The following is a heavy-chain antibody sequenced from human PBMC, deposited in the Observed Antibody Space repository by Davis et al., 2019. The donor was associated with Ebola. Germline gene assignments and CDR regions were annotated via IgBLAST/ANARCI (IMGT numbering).Heavy chain of an antibody. J-gene: IGHJ4*02. V-gene: IGHV4-39*01. Sequence: SETLSLTCAVSGGSISSSSYYWGWLRQPPGKGLEWIGSIYYSGSTYYNPSLKSRVTISVDTSKNQFSLKLSSVTAADTAVYYCARQYSSLGLGITGWGQGTLVTVSS. D-gene: IGHD6-6*01. CDR3: ARQYSSLGLGITG. CDR1: GGSISSSSYY. CDR2: IYYSGST.